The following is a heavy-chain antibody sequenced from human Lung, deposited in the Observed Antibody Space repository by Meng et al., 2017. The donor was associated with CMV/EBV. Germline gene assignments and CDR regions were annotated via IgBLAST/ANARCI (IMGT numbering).Heavy chain of an antibody. J-gene: IGHJ4*02. D-gene: IGHD1-1*01. Sequence: SCAGSGFTTSNATISWVRKAPGKGLEWVARIKPTTEHETRDYAAPVEGRFTISRDDSRNTVYVQMNSLKSEDTAVYFCTTVNWNYYDYWGQGTVVTVSS. CDR3: TTVNWNYYDY. V-gene: IGHV3-15*01. CDR1: GFTTSNAT. CDR2: IKPTTEHETR.